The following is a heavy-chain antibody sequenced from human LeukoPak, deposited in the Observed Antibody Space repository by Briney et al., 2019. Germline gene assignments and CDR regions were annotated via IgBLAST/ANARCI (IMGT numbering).Heavy chain of an antibody. V-gene: IGHV3-30-3*01. J-gene: IGHJ4*02. CDR2: TSFDGNNN. CDR1: GFTFSNYA. CDR3: AKDRHDGWGDWTEYSSAYFSFDY. Sequence: GGSLRLSCAASGFTFSNYAMHWVRQAPGKGLEWVAVTSFDGNNNYYADSVKGRFSISRDNSRDTVFLQMKRLRVEDTAVYYCAKDRHDGWGDWTEYSSAYFSFDYWGQGTLVTVSS. D-gene: IGHD6-6*01.